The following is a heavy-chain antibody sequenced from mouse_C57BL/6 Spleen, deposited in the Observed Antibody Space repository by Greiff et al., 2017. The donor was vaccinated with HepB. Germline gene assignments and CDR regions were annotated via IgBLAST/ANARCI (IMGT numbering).Heavy chain of an antibody. D-gene: IGHD1-1*01. V-gene: IGHV3-6*01. CDR2: ISYDGSN. Sequence: EVQLQQSGPGLVKPSQSLSLTCSVTGYSITSGYYWNWIRQFPGNKLEWMGYISYDGSNNYNPSLKNRISITRDTSKNQFFLKLNSVTTEDTATYYCARDGEFTTTGGDAMDYWGQGTSVTVSS. J-gene: IGHJ4*01. CDR3: ARDGEFTTTGGDAMDY. CDR1: GYSITSGYY.